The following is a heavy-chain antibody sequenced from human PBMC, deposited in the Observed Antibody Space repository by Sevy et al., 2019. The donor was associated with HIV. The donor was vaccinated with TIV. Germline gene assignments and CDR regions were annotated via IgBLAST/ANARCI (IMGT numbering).Heavy chain of an antibody. Sequence: ASVKVSCKVSRYSLSEISMHWVRQAPGKGLKWMGGFDPEDGETIYAQKFQGRVTMTEDTSTDTAYMELRRLTSEDTAVYYCATLDFWSDHPFYGTDVWGQGTTVTVSS. CDR3: ATLDFWSDHPFYGTDV. J-gene: IGHJ6*02. D-gene: IGHD3-3*01. CDR1: RYSLSEIS. V-gene: IGHV1-24*01. CDR2: FDPEDGET.